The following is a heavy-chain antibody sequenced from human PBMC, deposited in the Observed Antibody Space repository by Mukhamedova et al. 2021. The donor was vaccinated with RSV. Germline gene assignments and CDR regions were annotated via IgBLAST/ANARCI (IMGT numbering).Heavy chain of an antibody. J-gene: IGHJ2*01. CDR2: IGTAGDT. CDR3: ARDGLGDWYFDL. D-gene: IGHD3-16*01. Sequence: SYDMHWVRQATGKGLEWVSAIGTAGDTYYPGSVKGRFTISRENAKNSLYLQMNSLRAEDTAVYYCARDGLGDWYFDLWGRGTLVT. V-gene: IGHV3-13*01. CDR1: SYD.